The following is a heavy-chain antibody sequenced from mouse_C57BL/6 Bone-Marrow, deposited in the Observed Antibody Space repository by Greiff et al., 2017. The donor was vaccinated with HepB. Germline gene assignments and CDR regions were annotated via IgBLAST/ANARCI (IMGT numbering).Heavy chain of an antibody. V-gene: IGHV1-82*01. CDR2: IYPGDGDT. CDR1: GYAFSSSW. CDR3: ALITTVVANYYAMDY. D-gene: IGHD1-1*01. Sequence: QVQLKESGPELVKPGASVKISCKASGYAFSSSWMNWVKQRPGKGLEWIGRIYPGDGDTNYNEKFKGKATLTADKSSSTAYMQLSSLTSEDSAVYFCALITTVVANYYAMDYWGQGTSVTVSS. J-gene: IGHJ4*01.